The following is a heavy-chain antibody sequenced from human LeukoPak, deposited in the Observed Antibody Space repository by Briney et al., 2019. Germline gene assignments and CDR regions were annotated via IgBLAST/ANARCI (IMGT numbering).Heavy chain of an antibody. D-gene: IGHD4-11*01. CDR3: AGGSPVRAYY. J-gene: IGHJ4*02. Sequence: PSETLSLTCAVYGGSFSGYYWSWIRQPPGKGLEWIGEINHSGSTNYNPSLKSRVTISVDTSKNQFSLKLSSVTAADTAVYYCAGGSPVRAYYWGQGTLVTVSS. CDR1: GGSFSGYY. CDR2: INHSGST. V-gene: IGHV4-34*01.